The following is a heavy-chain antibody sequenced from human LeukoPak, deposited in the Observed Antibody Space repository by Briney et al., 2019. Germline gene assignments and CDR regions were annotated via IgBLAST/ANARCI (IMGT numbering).Heavy chain of an antibody. CDR1: GYTFSGYY. J-gene: IGHJ4*02. V-gene: IGHV1-2*02. Sequence: GASVKVSCKASGYTFSGYYIHWVRQAPGQGLEWMGWINPNSGGRHYAQSFQGRVTVTRDTSINTIYMELSRLTSDDTAMYYCVRDNESRVNDVCPDIYYFDYWGQGTLVTVSS. CDR3: VRDNESRVNDVCPDIYYFDY. D-gene: IGHD2-8*01. CDR2: INPNSGGR.